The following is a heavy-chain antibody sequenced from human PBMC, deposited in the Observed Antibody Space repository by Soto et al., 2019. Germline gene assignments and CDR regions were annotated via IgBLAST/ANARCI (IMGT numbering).Heavy chain of an antibody. CDR1: VFMFISAW. CDR3: VEGWNYF. CDR2: INSNRDGGTT. J-gene: IGHJ4*02. Sequence: NLVESGGDLVKPGGSLRLSCAASVFMFISAWMSWVRPAPGKGLEWVCRINSNRDGGTTDYAPRVKGRFVISRDDSIDTLYLSMNSLKTADTAVYYCVEGWNYFWGQGTLVAVAS. D-gene: IGHD1-1*01. V-gene: IGHV3-15*01.